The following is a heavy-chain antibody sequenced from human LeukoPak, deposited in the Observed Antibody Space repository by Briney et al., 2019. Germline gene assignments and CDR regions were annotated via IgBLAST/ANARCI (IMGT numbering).Heavy chain of an antibody. V-gene: IGHV3-23*01. Sequence: GGSRRLSCAAPGLTFSNYALTWVRQFPGKGLKWVSGFTGSGGSTYYADSVKGRFTISRDNSKNTLYLQMNSLRAEDTAVYFCAKDDGGSVTTTDFEYWGQGTLVTVSS. CDR1: GLTFSNYA. CDR2: FTGSGGST. D-gene: IGHD4-17*01. CDR3: AKDDGGSVTTTDFEY. J-gene: IGHJ4*02.